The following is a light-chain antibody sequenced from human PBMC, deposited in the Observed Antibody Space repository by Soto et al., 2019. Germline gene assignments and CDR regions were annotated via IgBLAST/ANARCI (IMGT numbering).Light chain of an antibody. CDR3: QKDNTVPDN. V-gene: IGKV1-27*01. CDR2: SAS. Sequence: DIQMTQSPPSLSASVGDRVTITCRASQGIVNSLSWYQQKPGTVPKLLIYSASTLQSGVPSRFSGSGSGTDFTLTISSLQPEDVAAYYCQKDNTVPDNFGQGTRLEIK. J-gene: IGKJ5*01. CDR1: QGIVNS.